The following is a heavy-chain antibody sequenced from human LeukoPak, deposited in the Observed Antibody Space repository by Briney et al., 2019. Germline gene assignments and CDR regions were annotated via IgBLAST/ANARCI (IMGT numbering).Heavy chain of an antibody. CDR3: VRQASCSSIRFYQFDY. CDR1: GGSIFGVY. Sequence: SETLSLTCTVCGGSIFGVYWSWIRQPPGKGLEWIGYIYYSGSTNYNPSLKSRVTISVDTSKNQFSLKLSSVTSADTAVYYCVRQASCSSIRFYQFDYWGRGTLVTVSS. CDR2: IYYSGST. J-gene: IGHJ4*02. D-gene: IGHD2-2*01. V-gene: IGHV4-59*01.